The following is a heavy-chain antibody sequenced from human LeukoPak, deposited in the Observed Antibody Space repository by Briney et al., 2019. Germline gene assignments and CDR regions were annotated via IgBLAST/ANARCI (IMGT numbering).Heavy chain of an antibody. Sequence: GGSLRLSCAASGFTVSSNYMSRVRQAPGKGLEWVSVIYSGGSTYYADSVKGRFTISRDNSKNTLYLQMNSLRAEDTAVYYCARDADYGGTLDYWGQGTLVTVSS. J-gene: IGHJ4*02. CDR3: ARDADYGGTLDY. CDR1: GFTVSSNY. D-gene: IGHD4-23*01. V-gene: IGHV3-66*01. CDR2: IYSGGST.